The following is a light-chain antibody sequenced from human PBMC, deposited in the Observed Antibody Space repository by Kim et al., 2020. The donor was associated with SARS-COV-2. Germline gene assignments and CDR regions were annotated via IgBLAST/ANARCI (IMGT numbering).Light chain of an antibody. CDR3: SSYTSSSTLV. CDR1: SSDVGGYNY. CDR2: DVS. J-gene: IGLJ2*01. V-gene: IGLV2-14*04. Sequence: GQSITISCTGTSSDVGGYNYVSWYQQHPGKAPKLMIFDVSKRPSGVSYRFSGSKSGNTASLTISGLQAEDEADYYCSSYTSSSTLVFGGGTKVTVL.